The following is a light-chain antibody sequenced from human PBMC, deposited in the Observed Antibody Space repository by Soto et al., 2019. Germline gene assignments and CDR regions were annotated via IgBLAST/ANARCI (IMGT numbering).Light chain of an antibody. V-gene: IGKV1-5*01. J-gene: IGKJ1*01. CDR3: QQYNTYWT. Sequence: DIQMHQSPSTLSASIGASFIITGRASQSIRSWLAWYQQKPGKAPKLLIYDASSLESGVPSRFSGSGSGTEFTLTISSVQPEDFATYYCQQYNTYWTVGQGTKVDIK. CDR1: QSIRSW. CDR2: DAS.